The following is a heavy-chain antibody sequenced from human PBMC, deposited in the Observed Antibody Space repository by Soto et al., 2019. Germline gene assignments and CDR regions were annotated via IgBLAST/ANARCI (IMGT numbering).Heavy chain of an antibody. CDR2: IIPIFGTA. V-gene: IGHV1-69*01. CDR1: GGTFSSYA. CDR3: ARAWRELRDGYNNDYGYGMDV. J-gene: IGHJ6*02. D-gene: IGHD4-4*01. Sequence: QVQLVQSGAEVKKPGSSVKVSCKASGGTFSSYAISWVRQAPGQGLEWMGGIIPIFGTANYAQKFQGRVTITADESTSTAHMKQSSLSTKDTAVYYCARAWRELRDGYNNDYGYGMDVWGQGTTVTV.